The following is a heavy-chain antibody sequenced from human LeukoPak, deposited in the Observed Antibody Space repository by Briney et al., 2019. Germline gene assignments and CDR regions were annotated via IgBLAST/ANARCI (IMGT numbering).Heavy chain of an antibody. CDR2: ISGSGGST. J-gene: IGHJ4*02. D-gene: IGHD4-17*01. CDR3: AKDPRTHDYGDALY. Sequence: GGSLRLSCAASGFTFSSYAMSWVRRAPGKGLEWVSAISGSGGSTYYADSVKGRFTISRDNSKNTLYLQMNSLRAEDTAVYYCAKDPRTHDYGDALYWGQGTLVTVSS. CDR1: GFTFSSYA. V-gene: IGHV3-23*01.